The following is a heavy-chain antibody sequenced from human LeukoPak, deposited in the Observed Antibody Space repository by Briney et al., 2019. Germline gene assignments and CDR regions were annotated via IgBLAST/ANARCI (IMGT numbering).Heavy chain of an antibody. CDR1: GGSISSSGYY. J-gene: IGHJ4*02. D-gene: IGHD3-22*01. Sequence: PSETLSLTCTVSGGSISSSGYYWGWIRQPPGKGLEWIGSIYYSGSTYYKPSLKSRATISVDTSKNQFSLKLSSVTAADTAVYYCARHRDSSGYIIHYWGQGTLVTVSS. CDR2: IYYSGST. CDR3: ARHRDSSGYIIHY. V-gene: IGHV4-39*01.